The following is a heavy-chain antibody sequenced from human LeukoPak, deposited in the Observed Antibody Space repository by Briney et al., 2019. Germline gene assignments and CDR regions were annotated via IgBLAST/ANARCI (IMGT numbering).Heavy chain of an antibody. CDR2: IYYSGST. Sequence: SETLSLTCTVSGDSISSSSYYWSWIRQPPGKGLEWIGYIYYSGSTNYNPSLKSRVTISVDTSKNQFSLKLSSVTAADTAVYYCARTSNYDILTGYPNYYYYYMDVWGKGTTVTISS. CDR1: GDSISSSSYY. D-gene: IGHD3-9*01. J-gene: IGHJ6*03. V-gene: IGHV4-61*01. CDR3: ARTSNYDILTGYPNYYYYYMDV.